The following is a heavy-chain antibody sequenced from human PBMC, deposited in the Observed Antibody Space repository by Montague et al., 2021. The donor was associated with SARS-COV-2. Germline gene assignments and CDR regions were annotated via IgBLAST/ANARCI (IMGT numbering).Heavy chain of an antibody. CDR2: ISSSSSYI. V-gene: IGHV3-21*01. Sequence: SLRLSCAASGFTFSSYSMNWVRQAPGKGLEWVSSISSSSSYIYHADSVKGRFTISRDNAKNSLYLQMNSLRAEDTAVYYCARDKYYDILNGYYNYWGQGTLVTVSS. J-gene: IGHJ4*02. CDR1: GFTFSSYS. D-gene: IGHD3-9*01. CDR3: ARDKYYDILNGYYNY.